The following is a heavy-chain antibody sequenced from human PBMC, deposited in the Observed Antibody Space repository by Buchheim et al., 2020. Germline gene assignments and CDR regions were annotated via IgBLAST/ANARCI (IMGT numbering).Heavy chain of an antibody. J-gene: IGHJ6*02. Sequence: QVQLVQSGAEVKKPGASVKVSCKASGYTFTSYYMHWVRQAPGQGLEWMGIINPSGGSTSYAQKFQGRVTMTRDTSTSTVYMELSSLRSEDTAVYYCAGESATAAPINYYYYGMDVWGQGTT. CDR1: GYTFTSYY. V-gene: IGHV1-46*01. CDR3: AGESATAAPINYYYYGMDV. CDR2: INPSGGST. D-gene: IGHD2-2*01.